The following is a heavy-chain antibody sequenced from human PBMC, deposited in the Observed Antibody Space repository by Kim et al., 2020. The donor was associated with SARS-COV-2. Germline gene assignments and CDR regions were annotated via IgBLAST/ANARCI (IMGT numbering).Heavy chain of an antibody. CDR2: ISSSSSTI. J-gene: IGHJ6*02. Sequence: GGSLRLSCAASGFTFSSYSMNWVRQAPGKGLEWVSYISSSSSTIYYADSVKGRFTISRDNAKNSLYLQMNSLRAEDTAVYYCARAYNGSGSRNYYYYGMDVWGQGTTVTVSS. V-gene: IGHV3-48*04. CDR3: ARAYNGSGSRNYYYYGMDV. CDR1: GFTFSSYS. D-gene: IGHD3-10*01.